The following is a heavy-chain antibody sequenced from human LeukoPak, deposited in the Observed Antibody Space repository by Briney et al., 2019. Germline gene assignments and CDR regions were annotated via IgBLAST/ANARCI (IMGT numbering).Heavy chain of an antibody. J-gene: IGHJ4*02. D-gene: IGHD2-2*01. CDR2: IIPIFGTA. CDR3: AREPLGYCSSTSCRSFDY. V-gene: IGHV1-69*13. CDR1: GGTFISYA. Sequence: GASVKVSCKASGGTFISYAISWVRQAPGQGLEWMGGIIPIFGTANYAQKFQGRVTITADESTSTAYMELSSLRSEDTAAYYCAREPLGYCSSTSCRSFDYWGQGTLVTVSS.